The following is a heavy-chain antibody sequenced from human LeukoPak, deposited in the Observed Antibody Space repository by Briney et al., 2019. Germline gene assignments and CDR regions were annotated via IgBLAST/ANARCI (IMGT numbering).Heavy chain of an antibody. V-gene: IGHV3-30*02. D-gene: IGHD3-22*01. CDR2: IRYDGSNK. CDR1: GFTFSSYG. CDR3: AKDRGYDSSGYYYGYFDY. Sequence: GGSLRLSCAASGFTFSSYGMHWVRQAPGKGLEWVAFIRYDGSNKYYADSVKGRFTISRDNSKNTLYLQMNSLRAEDTAVYYCAKDRGYDSSGYYYGYFDYWGQGTLVTVSS. J-gene: IGHJ4*02.